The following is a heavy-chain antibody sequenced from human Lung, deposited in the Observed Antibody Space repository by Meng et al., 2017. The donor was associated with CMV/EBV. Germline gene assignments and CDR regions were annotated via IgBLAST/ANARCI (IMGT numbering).Heavy chain of an antibody. V-gene: IGHV3-9*01. J-gene: IGHJ6*02. D-gene: IGHD2-8*02. CDR3: AKGSGGVYYYYGMDV. Sequence: GGSLRLXCAASGFTFDDYAMHWVRQAPGKGLEWVSGISWISGSIGYADSVKGRFTISRDNAKDSLYLQMNSLRAEDTALYYCAKGSGGVYYYYGMDVWGQGTXVNV. CDR1: GFTFDDYA. CDR2: ISWISGSI.